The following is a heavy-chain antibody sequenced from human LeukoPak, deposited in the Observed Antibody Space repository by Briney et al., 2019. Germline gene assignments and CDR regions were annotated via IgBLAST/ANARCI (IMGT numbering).Heavy chain of an antibody. CDR3: ARGNYYDSSGYYSFDY. J-gene: IGHJ4*02. CDR1: GFTFSDYY. CDR2: ISSSGSNI. Sequence: GGSLGLSCAASGFTFSDYYMSWIRQAPGKGLEWVSYISSSGSNIYYADSVKGRFTISRDNAKNSLYLQMNSLRAEDTAVYYCARGNYYDSSGYYSFDYWGQGTLVTVSS. D-gene: IGHD3-22*01. V-gene: IGHV3-11*01.